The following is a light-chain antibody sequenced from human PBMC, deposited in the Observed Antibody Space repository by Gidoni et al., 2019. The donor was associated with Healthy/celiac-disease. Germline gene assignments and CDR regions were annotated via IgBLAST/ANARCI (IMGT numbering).Light chain of an antibody. CDR2: QDS. Sequence: SYELTQPHSVSVSPGQTASITCCGDKLGDKYACWYQPKPGQSPVLVIYQDSKRPSGIPERFSGSNSGNTATLTISGTQAMDEAYYYCQAWDSSTYVFGTGTKVTVL. J-gene: IGLJ1*01. CDR3: QAWDSSTYV. CDR1: KLGDKY. V-gene: IGLV3-1*01.